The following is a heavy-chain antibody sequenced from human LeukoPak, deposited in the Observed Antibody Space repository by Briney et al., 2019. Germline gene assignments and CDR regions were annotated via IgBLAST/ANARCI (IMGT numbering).Heavy chain of an antibody. CDR3: ATGGYTTWFDP. CDR2: IRTNGRDT. D-gene: IGHD2-15*01. J-gene: IGHJ5*02. CDR1: GFTFSSYS. V-gene: IGHV3-23*01. Sequence: AGGSLRLSCAASGFTFSSYSMSWVRQSPGKGLEWVSNIRTNGRDTYYADAVKGRFTISRDNSKNTLYLEMNSLRAEDTAVYYCATGGYTTWFDPWGQGTLVTVSS.